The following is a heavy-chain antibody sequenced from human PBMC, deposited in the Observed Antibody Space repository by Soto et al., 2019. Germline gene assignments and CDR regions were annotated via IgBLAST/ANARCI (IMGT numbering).Heavy chain of an antibody. J-gene: IGHJ6*01. V-gene: IGHV3-74*01. CDR1: GFTFNIYW. D-gene: IGHD3-16*01. CDR3: ARAYREDRPEYYGMDV. Sequence: WGSLRLSCVASGFTFNIYWMHWFRQAPGKGLVWVSRVISDGSTTNYADSVKGRFTISRDNAKNTLYLQMNSLRAEDTAVYYCARAYREDRPEYYGMDVRGQGTTVT. CDR2: VISDGSTT.